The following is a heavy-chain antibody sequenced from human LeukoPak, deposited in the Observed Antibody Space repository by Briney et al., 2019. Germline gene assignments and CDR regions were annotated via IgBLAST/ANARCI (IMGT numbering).Heavy chain of an antibody. CDR3: AKGDYCSSTSCYLFRYFDL. Sequence: PGGSLRLSCAASGFTFSSYAMSWVRQAPGKGLEWVSAISGSGGSTYYADSVKGGFTISRDNSKNTLYLQMNSLRAEDTAVYYCAKGDYCSSTSCYLFRYFDLWGRGTLVTVSS. V-gene: IGHV3-23*01. CDR1: GFTFSSYA. J-gene: IGHJ2*01. D-gene: IGHD2-2*01. CDR2: ISGSGGST.